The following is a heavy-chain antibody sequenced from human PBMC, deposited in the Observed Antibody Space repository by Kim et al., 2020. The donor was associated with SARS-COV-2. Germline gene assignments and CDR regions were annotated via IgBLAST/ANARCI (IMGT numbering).Heavy chain of an antibody. Sequence: GGSLRLSCAASGFTFSSYAMHWVRQAPGKGLEYVSAISSNGGSTYYANSVKGRFTISRDNSKNTLYLQMGSLRAEDRAVYYCARAVAFVYGDTSPAVMDVWGQGTPVTVSS. J-gene: IGHJ6*02. CDR1: GFTFSSYA. D-gene: IGHD4-17*01. V-gene: IGHV3-64*01. CDR2: ISSNGGST. CDR3: ARAVAFVYGDTSPAVMDV.